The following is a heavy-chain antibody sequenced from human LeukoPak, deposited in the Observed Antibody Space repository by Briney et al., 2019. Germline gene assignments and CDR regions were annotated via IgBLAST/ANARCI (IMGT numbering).Heavy chain of an antibody. Sequence: SETLSLTCTVSGGSISSYYWRWIRQPPGKGLEWIGYIYYSGSTNYNTSLKSRVTISVDTSKNQFSLKLSSVTAADTAVYYCAREVAQYYDSSGYYWRYFDYWGQGTLVTVSS. CDR1: GGSISSYY. V-gene: IGHV4-59*01. CDR3: AREVAQYYDSSGYYWRYFDY. D-gene: IGHD3-22*01. CDR2: IYYSGST. J-gene: IGHJ4*02.